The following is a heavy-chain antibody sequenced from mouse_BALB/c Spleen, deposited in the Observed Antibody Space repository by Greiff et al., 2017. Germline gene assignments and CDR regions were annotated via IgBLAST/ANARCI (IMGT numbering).Heavy chain of an antibody. CDR1: GFAFSSYD. Sequence: DVHLVESGGGLVKPGGSLKLSCAASGFAFSSYDMSWVRQTPEKRLEWVAYISSGGGSTYYPDTVKGRFTIFRDNAKNTLYLQMSSLKSEDTAMYYCARQGVDWYFDVWGAGTTVTVSS. V-gene: IGHV5-12-1*01. CDR3: ARQGVDWYFDV. J-gene: IGHJ1*01. CDR2: ISSGGGST.